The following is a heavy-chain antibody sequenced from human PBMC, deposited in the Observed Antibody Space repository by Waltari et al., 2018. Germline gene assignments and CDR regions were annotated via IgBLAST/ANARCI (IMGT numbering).Heavy chain of an antibody. CDR2: VDPEDGET. Sequence: EVHLTQSGAEVKKPGATVQISCKASGYSFTDQSLHWVRQAPGKGPEWIGRVDPEDGETTLAEKFEGRVTITADTSTDTAYMDLSRLRSEDTALYYCMTLPIFGLVIKNYWGQGTLVTVSS. CDR3: MTLPIFGLVIKNY. J-gene: IGHJ1*01. V-gene: IGHV1-69-2*01. D-gene: IGHD3-3*01. CDR1: GYSFTDQS.